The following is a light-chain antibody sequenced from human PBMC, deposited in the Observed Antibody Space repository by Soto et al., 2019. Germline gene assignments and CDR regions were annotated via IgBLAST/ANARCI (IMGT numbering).Light chain of an antibody. CDR2: DAS. CDR1: QDISKF. Sequence: DIQMTQSPSSLSASVGDRVSFTCQASQDISKFLNWYQHKPGQAPSLLIYDASKSQFGVPSRFSGSGSGTDFTFTISSLQPEDNATYYCQQSDNRPFTFGPGTKGDVK. CDR3: QQSDNRPFT. J-gene: IGKJ3*01. V-gene: IGKV1-33*01.